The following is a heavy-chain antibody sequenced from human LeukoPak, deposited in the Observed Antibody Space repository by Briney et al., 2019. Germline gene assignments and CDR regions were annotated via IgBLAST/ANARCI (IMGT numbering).Heavy chain of an antibody. CDR3: ARDLREAVAGTYFDY. CDR2: IKQGGSEK. V-gene: IGHV3-7*01. D-gene: IGHD6-19*01. Sequence: PGGSLRLSCAASGFTFSSYWMSWVRQAPGKGLEWVANIKQGGSEKYYVDSVKGRFTISRDNAKNSLYLQMNSLRAEDTAVYYCARDLREAVAGTYFDYWGQGTLVTVSS. CDR1: GFTFSSYW. J-gene: IGHJ4*02.